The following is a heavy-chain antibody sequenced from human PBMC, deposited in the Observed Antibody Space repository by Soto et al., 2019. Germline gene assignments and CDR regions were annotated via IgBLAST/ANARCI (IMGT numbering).Heavy chain of an antibody. Sequence: SETLSLTCAVSGGSISSSNWWSWVRQPPGKGLEWIGEIYHSGSTNYNPSLKSRVTISVDKSTNQFSLKLSSVTAADTAVYYCARGTHDYGDYSAAFDIWGQGTMVTVSS. V-gene: IGHV4-4*02. J-gene: IGHJ3*02. CDR2: IYHSGST. D-gene: IGHD4-17*01. CDR1: GGSISSSNW. CDR3: ARGTHDYGDYSAAFDI.